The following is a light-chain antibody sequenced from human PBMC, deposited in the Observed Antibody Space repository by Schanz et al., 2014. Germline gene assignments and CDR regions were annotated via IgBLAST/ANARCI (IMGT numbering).Light chain of an antibody. J-gene: IGLJ3*02. CDR2: SNN. CDR1: TSNIGRNT. V-gene: IGLV1-44*01. CDR3: AGWDDSLTGPV. Sequence: QSVLTQAPSASGTPGQSVTISCSGSTSNIGRNTVNWYQQLPGTAPKLLIYSNNQRPSGVPDRFSGSKSGTSASLAISGLQSEDEADYYCAGWDDSLTGPVFGGGTKLTVL.